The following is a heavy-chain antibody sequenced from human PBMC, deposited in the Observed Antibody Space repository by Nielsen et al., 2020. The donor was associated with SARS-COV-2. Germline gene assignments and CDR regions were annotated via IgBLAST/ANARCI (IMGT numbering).Heavy chain of an antibody. J-gene: IGHJ4*02. CDR1: GGTFSSYA. V-gene: IGHV1-69*04. CDR3: ARGDDWVHGGFDY. D-gene: IGHD3-16*01. CDR2: IIPILGIA. Sequence: SVKVSCKASGGTFSSYAISWVRQAPGQGLEWMGRIIPILGIANYAQKFQGRVTITADKSTSTAYMELSSLRSEDTAVYYCARGDDWVHGGFDYWGQGTLVTVSS.